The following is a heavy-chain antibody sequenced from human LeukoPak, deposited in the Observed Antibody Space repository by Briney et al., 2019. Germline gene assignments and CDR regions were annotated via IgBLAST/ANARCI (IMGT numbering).Heavy chain of an antibody. CDR2: INPNSGGT. Sequence: ASVKVSCKASGYTFTGDYMHWGRQAPGEGLEWRVWINPNSGGTNYAQKFQVRVTMPRDTSISPAYMELSRLRSEDTAVYYCARERGPMIVVVKRRNSDAFDIWGQGTMVTVSS. CDR3: ARERGPMIVVVKRRNSDAFDI. J-gene: IGHJ3*02. D-gene: IGHD3-22*01. V-gene: IGHV1-2*02. CDR1: GYTFTGDY.